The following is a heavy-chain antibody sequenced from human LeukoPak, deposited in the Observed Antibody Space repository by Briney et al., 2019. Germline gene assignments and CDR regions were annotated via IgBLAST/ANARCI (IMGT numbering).Heavy chain of an antibody. V-gene: IGHV3-66*02. CDR1: GFTVSSNY. Sequence: GGSLRLSCAASGFTVSSNYMSWVGQAPGKGLEWVSVIYSGGSTYYADSVKGRFTISRDNSKNTLYLQMNSLRAEDTAVYYCARESGAMVRGVTDSYYFEYWGQGTLVTVSS. D-gene: IGHD3-10*01. CDR2: IYSGGST. CDR3: ARESGAMVRGVTDSYYFEY. J-gene: IGHJ4*02.